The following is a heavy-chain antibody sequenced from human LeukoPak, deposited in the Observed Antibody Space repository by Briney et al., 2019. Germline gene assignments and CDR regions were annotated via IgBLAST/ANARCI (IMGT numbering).Heavy chain of an antibody. CDR2: INDNGANT. CDR1: GFTFKEYG. CDR3: TKGDGGWYPIDS. J-gene: IGHJ4*02. V-gene: IGHV3-23*01. Sequence: PGGSLRLSCAASGFTFKEYGMSWVRQAPGKGLEWVSTINDNGANTHYADSVKGRFTISRDSSKNTLFLQMNSLRADDTARYYCTKGDGGWYPIDSWGQGTLTIVSS. D-gene: IGHD6-19*01.